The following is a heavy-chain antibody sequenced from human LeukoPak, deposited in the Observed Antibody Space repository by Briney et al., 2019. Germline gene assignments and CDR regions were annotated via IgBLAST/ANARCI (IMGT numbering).Heavy chain of an antibody. CDR2: IRGDGGEK. CDR3: ARGGGARPDF. V-gene: IGHV3-7*01. D-gene: IGHD3-10*01. J-gene: IGHJ4*02. Sequence: PGGSLRLSCAASGFTFSTYWMNWFRQTPGKGLEWVATIRGDGGEKDHVDSVKGRFTISRDNAKNSLYLQMSSLRVEDTAIYYCARGGGARPDFWGQGTLVTVSS. CDR1: GFTFSTYW.